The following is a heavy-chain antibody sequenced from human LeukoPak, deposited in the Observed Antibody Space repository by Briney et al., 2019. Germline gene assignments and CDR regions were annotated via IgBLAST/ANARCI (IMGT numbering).Heavy chain of an antibody. V-gene: IGHV3-30*02. CDR3: ARTLSYCSSTSCAGYYYYMDV. J-gene: IGHJ6*03. CDR2: IRFDGINK. D-gene: IGHD2-2*01. CDR1: GFTFSSYG. Sequence: GGSLRLSCVASGFTFSSYGMHWVRQAPGKGLEWVAFIRFDGINKYYADSVKGRFTISRDNSKNTLFLQMNSLRAEDTAVYYCARTLSYCSSTSCAGYYYYMDVRGKGTTVTVSS.